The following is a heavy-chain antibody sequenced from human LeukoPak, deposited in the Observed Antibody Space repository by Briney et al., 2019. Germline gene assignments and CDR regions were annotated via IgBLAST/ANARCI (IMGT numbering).Heavy chain of an antibody. V-gene: IGHV4-34*01. CDR2: INHSGST. D-gene: IGHD5-18*01. CDR3: ARLTLDTAMAPNWFDP. CDR1: GGSFSGYY. Sequence: SSETLSLTCAVNGGSFSGYYWSWIRQPPGKGLEWIGEINHSGSTNYNPSLKSRVTISVDTSKNQFSLKLSSVTAADTAVYYCARLTLDTAMAPNWFDPWGQGTLVTVSS. J-gene: IGHJ5*02.